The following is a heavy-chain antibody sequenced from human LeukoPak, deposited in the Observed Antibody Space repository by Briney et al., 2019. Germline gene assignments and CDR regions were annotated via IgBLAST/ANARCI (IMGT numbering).Heavy chain of an antibody. D-gene: IGHD2-2*03. CDR2: ISRSTGTT. V-gene: IGHV3-23*01. CDR1: GFTFSTYD. CDR3: AKGGYFSFDM. J-gene: IGHJ3*02. Sequence: GGSLRLSCAASGFTFSTYDMSWVRQTPGKGLQWVSLISRSTGTTYYADSVRGRFTISRDNSKNTLYLQMHSLGVEDTAIYFCAKGGYFSFDMWGQGTKVTVSS.